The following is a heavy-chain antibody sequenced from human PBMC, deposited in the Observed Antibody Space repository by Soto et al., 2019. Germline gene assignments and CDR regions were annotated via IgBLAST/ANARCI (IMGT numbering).Heavy chain of an antibody. Sequence: QVQLVQSGAEVKKPGSSVKVSCTASGGTFSNYAISWVLQAPGQGLEWMGGITPFFGTANYAQKFQGRVTITADESMSTAYMELSRLRSEHTAVYYCAQTLGLAVAGPGRFDLWGRGTLVTVSS. CDR3: AQTLGLAVAGPGRFDL. V-gene: IGHV1-69*12. J-gene: IGHJ2*01. CDR1: GGTFSNYA. D-gene: IGHD6-19*01. CDR2: ITPFFGTA.